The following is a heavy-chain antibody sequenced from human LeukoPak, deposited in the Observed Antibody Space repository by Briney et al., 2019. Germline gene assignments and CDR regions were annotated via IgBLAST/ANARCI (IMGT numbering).Heavy chain of an antibody. CDR3: AKVSDFWSGYLDY. CDR2: ISGSGGST. CDR1: GFTFSSYA. Sequence: GGSLRLSCAASGFTFSSYAMSWVRQAPGKGLEWVSAISGSGGSTYYADSVKGRFTISRDNSKNTLYLQMNSLRAEDTAVYYGAKVSDFWSGYLDYWGQGTLVTVSS. J-gene: IGHJ4*02. D-gene: IGHD3-3*01. V-gene: IGHV3-23*01.